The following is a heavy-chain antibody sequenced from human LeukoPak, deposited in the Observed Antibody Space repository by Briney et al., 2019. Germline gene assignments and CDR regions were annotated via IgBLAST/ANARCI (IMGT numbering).Heavy chain of an antibody. CDR2: IKQDGSEK. CDR3: ARGTIAAAGYYYFDY. J-gene: IGHJ4*02. CDR1: GFTLSSHW. D-gene: IGHD6-13*01. V-gene: IGHV3-7*04. Sequence: GGSLRLSCAASGFTLSSHWMSWVRQAPGKGLEWVANIKQDGSEKYYVDSVKGRFTISRDNAKNSLYLQMNSLRAEDTAVYYCARGTIAAAGYYYFDYWGQGTQVTVSS.